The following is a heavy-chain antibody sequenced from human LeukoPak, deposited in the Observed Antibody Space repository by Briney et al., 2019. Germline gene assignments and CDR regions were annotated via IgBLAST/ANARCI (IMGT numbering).Heavy chain of an antibody. J-gene: IGHJ3*02. D-gene: IGHD3-22*01. CDR1: GFTFSSYG. CDR2: ISGSGGNT. V-gene: IGHV3-23*01. Sequence: PGGALRLSCAASGFTFSSYGMSWVRQAPGKGLEWVSAISGSGGNTYYADSVKGRFTISRDNSKNTLYLRMNSLRAEDTAVYYCAKHSYYDSSDAFDIWGQWTMVTVSS. CDR3: AKHSYYDSSDAFDI.